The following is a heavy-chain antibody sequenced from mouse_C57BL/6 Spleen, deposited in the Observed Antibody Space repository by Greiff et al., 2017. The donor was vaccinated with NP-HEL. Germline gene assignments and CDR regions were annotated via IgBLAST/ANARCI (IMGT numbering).Heavy chain of an antibody. CDR2: IDPEDGDT. CDR3: TTRYYGSSYAMDY. CDR1: GFNIKDYY. D-gene: IGHD1-1*01. V-gene: IGHV14-1*01. Sequence: VQLQQSGAELVRPGASVKLSCTASGFNIKDYYMHWVKQRPEQGLEWIGRIDPEDGDTEYAPKFQGKATMTADTSSNTAYLQLSSLTSEDTAVYYCTTRYYGSSYAMDYWGQGTSVTGSS. J-gene: IGHJ4*01.